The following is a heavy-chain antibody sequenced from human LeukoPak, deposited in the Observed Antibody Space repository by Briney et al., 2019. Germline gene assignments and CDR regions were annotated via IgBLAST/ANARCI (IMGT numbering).Heavy chain of an antibody. Sequence: GGSLRLSCAASGFTFSDYWMTWVRQAPGKGLEWVANIKPDGSEKYYVDSVKGRFTISRDNSKNTLYLQMNSLRAEDTAVYYCATHCGGDCYPIGYFDYWGQGTLVTVSS. J-gene: IGHJ4*02. CDR1: GFTFSDYW. CDR3: ATHCGGDCYPIGYFDY. D-gene: IGHD2-21*02. CDR2: IKPDGSEK. V-gene: IGHV3-7*03.